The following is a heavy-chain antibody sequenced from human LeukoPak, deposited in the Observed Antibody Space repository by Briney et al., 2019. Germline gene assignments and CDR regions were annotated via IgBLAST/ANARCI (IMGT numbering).Heavy chain of an antibody. D-gene: IGHD2-15*01. CDR1: GGSISSYY. J-gene: IGHJ3*01. V-gene: IGHV4-59*12. CDR2: IYYSGST. CDR3: ARERSLGYCSDGSCYGDAFDF. Sequence: PSETLSLTCTVSGGSISSYYWSWIRQPPGKGLEWIGYIYYSGSTNYNPSLKSRVTISVDTSKNQFSLKLSSMTAADTAVYYCARERSLGYCSDGSCYGDAFDFWGQGTMVTVSS.